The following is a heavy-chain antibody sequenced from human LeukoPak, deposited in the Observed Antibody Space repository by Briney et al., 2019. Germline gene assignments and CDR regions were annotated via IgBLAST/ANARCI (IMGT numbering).Heavy chain of an antibody. J-gene: IGHJ4*02. CDR1: GFTFSSYS. V-gene: IGHV3-21*01. D-gene: IGHD3-10*01. CDR2: ISSSSSYI. Sequence: GGSLILSCAASGFTFSSYSMNWVRQAPGKGLEWVSSISSSSSYIYYADSVKGRFTISRDNAKNSLYLQMNSLRAEDTAVYYCARAELLWFDLDYWGQGTLVTVSS. CDR3: ARAELLWFDLDY.